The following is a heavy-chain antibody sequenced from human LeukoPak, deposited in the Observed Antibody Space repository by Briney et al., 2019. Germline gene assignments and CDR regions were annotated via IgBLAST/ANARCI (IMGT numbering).Heavy chain of an antibody. J-gene: IGHJ6*02. CDR3: AREVATGLLYYYYGMDV. D-gene: IGHD2-21*02. V-gene: IGHV3-23*01. CDR2: ISGSGGST. Sequence: GGSLRLSCAASGFTFSSYAMSWVRQAPGKGLEWVSAISGSGGSTYYADSVKGRFTISRDNSKNTLYLQMNSLRAEDTAVYYCAREVATGLLYYYYGMDVWGQGTTVTVSS. CDR1: GFTFSSYA.